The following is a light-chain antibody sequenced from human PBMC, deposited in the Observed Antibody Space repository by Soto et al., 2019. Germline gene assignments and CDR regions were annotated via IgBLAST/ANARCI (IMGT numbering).Light chain of an antibody. Sequence: EIVLTQSPGTLSLSPGERATRSCRASQSVRNNYLAWYQQKPGQAPRLLIYGASGRATGIPDRFSGSGSGTDFTLTISRLEPEDFAVYYCQQYGSSPRTFGQGTKVEIK. CDR3: QQYGSSPRT. V-gene: IGKV3-20*01. CDR2: GAS. J-gene: IGKJ1*01. CDR1: QSVRNNY.